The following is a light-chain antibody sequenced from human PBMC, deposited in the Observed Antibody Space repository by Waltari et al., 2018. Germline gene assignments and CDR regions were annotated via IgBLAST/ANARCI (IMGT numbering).Light chain of an antibody. V-gene: IGKV3-15*01. J-gene: IGKJ4*01. CDR3: QQFTSWSPAT. CDR2: YAS. CDR1: QSISNN. Sequence: EMLMTQSPPTLSVSQGEGATLPCRASQSISNNLAWYQQKPGQAPRLLIYYASTRASGVPARFSGGGSGTYFTLTISSLQSEDFAVYYCQQFTSWSPATFGGGTKVEMK.